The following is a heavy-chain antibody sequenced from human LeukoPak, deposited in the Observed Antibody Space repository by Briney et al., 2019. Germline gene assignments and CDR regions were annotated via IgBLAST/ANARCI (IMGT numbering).Heavy chain of an antibody. CDR2: ISGSGHNT. CDR1: GFTFSSFA. D-gene: IGHD2-15*01. V-gene: IGHV3-23*01. Sequence: GGSLRLSCAASGFTFSSFAMSWVRQAPGKGLEWVSTISGSGHNTHYADSVKGRFTISRDNSKNTLYLQMNSLRAEDTAVYYCAKDYESGDIVVVVAAFDYFDYWGQGTLVTVSS. CDR3: AKDYESGDIVVVVAAFDYFDY. J-gene: IGHJ4*02.